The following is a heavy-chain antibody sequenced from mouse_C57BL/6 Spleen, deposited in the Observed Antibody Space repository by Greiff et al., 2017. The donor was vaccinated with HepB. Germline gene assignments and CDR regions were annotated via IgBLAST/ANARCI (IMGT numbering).Heavy chain of an antibody. CDR2: IYPRSGNT. CDR1: GYTFTSYG. CDR3: ARKPYYGSSYGFAY. V-gene: IGHV1-81*01. D-gene: IGHD1-1*01. Sequence: QVQLQQSGAELARPGASVKLSCKASGYTFTSYGISWVKQRTGQGLEWIGEIYPRSGNTYYNEKFKGKATLTADKSSSTAYMELRSLTSEDSAVYYCARKPYYGSSYGFAYWGQGTLVTVSA. J-gene: IGHJ3*01.